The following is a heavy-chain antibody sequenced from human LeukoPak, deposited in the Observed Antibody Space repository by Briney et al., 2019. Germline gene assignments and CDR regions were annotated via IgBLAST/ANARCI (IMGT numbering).Heavy chain of an antibody. Sequence: PSETLSLTCTVSGGSISSYYWSWIRLPAGKGLEWIGRIYSSGSTNYNPSLQSRVTMSVDTSKNQFSLKLSSVTAADTAVYYCARDSKQYDFWKGDHHFDYWGQGTLVTVSS. CDR3: ARDSKQYDFWKGDHHFDY. V-gene: IGHV4-4*07. J-gene: IGHJ4*02. CDR2: IYSSGST. CDR1: GGSISSYY. D-gene: IGHD3-3*01.